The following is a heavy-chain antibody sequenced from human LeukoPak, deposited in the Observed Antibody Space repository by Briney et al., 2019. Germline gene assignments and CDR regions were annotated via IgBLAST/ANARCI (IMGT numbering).Heavy chain of an antibody. CDR2: INQDGGEE. J-gene: IGHJ4*02. CDR1: GFTFSSYW. CDR3: ARDPAAWDS. V-gene: IGHV3-7*01. Sequence: QSGGSLRLSCAASGFTFSSYWMSWVRQAPGKGLEWVANINQDGGEEYYVDSVEGRLSISRDNAKNVLYLQLDSLRVEDTAVYYCARDPAAWDSWGQGTLVTVSS. D-gene: IGHD6-25*01.